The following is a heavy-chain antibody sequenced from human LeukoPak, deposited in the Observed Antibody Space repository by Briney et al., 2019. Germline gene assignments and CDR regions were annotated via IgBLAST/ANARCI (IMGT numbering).Heavy chain of an antibody. V-gene: IGHV3-30*04. Sequence: GALRLSCEASGFTFSNYAIHWVRQAPGKGLEWVAVIPYDGMNKKYADSVRGRFSISRDNANNIVYLQMNSLRSEDTAVYYCAKEEVAFDYWGQGALVTVSS. CDR3: AKEEVAFDY. CDR1: GFTFSNYA. D-gene: IGHD2-15*01. J-gene: IGHJ4*02. CDR2: IPYDGMNK.